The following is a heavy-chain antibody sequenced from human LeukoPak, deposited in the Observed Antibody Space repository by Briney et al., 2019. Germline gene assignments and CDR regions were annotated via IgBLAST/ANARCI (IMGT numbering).Heavy chain of an antibody. CDR2: ISGSGGGT. V-gene: IGHV3-23*01. Sequence: GGSLRLSCAASGFTFSSYALSWVAQAPGKGLEGGSAISGSGGGTDYADSVKGRFNISRDKYKHTLYLKMYSLRAEDTAVYYCAKDLLVSGSYLEYNWFDPWGQGTLVTVSS. J-gene: IGHJ5*02. CDR3: AKDLLVSGSYLEYNWFDP. CDR1: GFTFSSYA. D-gene: IGHD1-26*01.